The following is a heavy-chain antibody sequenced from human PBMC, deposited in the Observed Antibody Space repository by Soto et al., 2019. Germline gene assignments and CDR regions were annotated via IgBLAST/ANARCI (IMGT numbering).Heavy chain of an antibody. CDR3: ARNVGASGSSRWFDT. J-gene: IGHJ5*02. CDR1: GFTLSNYG. V-gene: IGHV3-33*01. Sequence: QVQLVESGGGVVQPGRSLTLSCVASGFTLSNYGMHWVRQAPGKGLEWVAVIWYDGTTTYSADSVEGRFSISRDNSKNSLFLELSSLRAEGKGGFYVARNVGASGSSRWFDTWGQGTLVTVSS. D-gene: IGHD3-10*02. CDR2: IWYDGTTT.